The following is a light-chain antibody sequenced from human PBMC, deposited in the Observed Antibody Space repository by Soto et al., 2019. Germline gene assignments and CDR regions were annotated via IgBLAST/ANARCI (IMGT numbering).Light chain of an antibody. CDR3: QQYNNWPFYT. J-gene: IGKJ2*01. Sequence: EIVMTQSPATLSVSPGERATLSCRASQSVSSNLAWYQQKPGQAPRPLIYGASTRATGIPARFSGSGSGTEFTLTISSLQSEDFAVYYCQQYNNWPFYTFGQGTKLEIK. V-gene: IGKV3-15*01. CDR2: GAS. CDR1: QSVSSN.